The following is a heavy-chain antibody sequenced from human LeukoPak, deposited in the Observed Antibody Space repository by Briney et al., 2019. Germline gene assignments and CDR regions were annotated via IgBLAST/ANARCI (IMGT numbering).Heavy chain of an antibody. CDR3: ARETYDYVSGSLFDY. D-gene: IGHD3-10*01. Sequence: ASVKVSCKASGYTFTGYYMHWVRQAPGQGLEWMGRINPNSGGTNYAQKFQGRVTMTRDTSISTAYMELSRLRSDDTAVYYCARETYDYVSGSLFDYWGQGTLVTVSS. CDR2: INPNSGGT. V-gene: IGHV1-2*06. CDR1: GYTFTGYY. J-gene: IGHJ4*02.